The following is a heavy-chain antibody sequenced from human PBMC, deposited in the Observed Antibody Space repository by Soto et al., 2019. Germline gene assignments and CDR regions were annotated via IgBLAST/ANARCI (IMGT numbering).Heavy chain of an antibody. CDR1: GYSISSDDY. CDR3: ARADGSIYYYYFGMDV. Sequence: PSETLSLTCAVSGYSISSDDYWGWIRQPPGKGLEWIGSIYHSGSTYYNSSLKSRVTISVDTSTNQFSLKLTSVTAADTAVYYCARADGSIYYYYFGMDVWGQGTTVTVS. V-gene: IGHV4-38-2*01. D-gene: IGHD6-13*01. CDR2: IYHSGST. J-gene: IGHJ6*02.